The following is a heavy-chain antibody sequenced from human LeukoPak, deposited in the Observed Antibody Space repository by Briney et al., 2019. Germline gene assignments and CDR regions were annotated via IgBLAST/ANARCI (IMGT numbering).Heavy chain of an antibody. CDR1: GGSFSGYY. CDR3: ASRGHDAFDI. V-gene: IGHV4-34*01. J-gene: IGHJ3*02. CDR2: INHSGST. Sequence: SETLSLTCAVYGGSFSGYYWSWIRQPPGKGLEWIGEINHSGSTNYNPSLKSRVTISVDTSKNQFSLKLSSVTAADTAVYYCASRGHDAFDIWGQGTMVTVSS. D-gene: IGHD5-24*01.